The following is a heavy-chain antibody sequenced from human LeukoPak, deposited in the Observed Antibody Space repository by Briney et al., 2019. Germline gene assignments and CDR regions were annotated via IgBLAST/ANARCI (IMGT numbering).Heavy chain of an antibody. CDR1: GGSIGSRAYY. D-gene: IGHD4-17*01. CDR2: IYTDGSR. J-gene: IGHJ5*02. V-gene: IGHV4-61*02. CDR3: ARQAYDYGDYVGNWFDP. Sequence: PSETLSLTCTVSGGSIGSRAYYWSWIRQPAGKGLEYIGRIYTDGSRNHNPSLKSRVSISVDTSKNQFSLKLSSVTAADTAVYYCARQAYDYGDYVGNWFDPWGQGTPVTVSS.